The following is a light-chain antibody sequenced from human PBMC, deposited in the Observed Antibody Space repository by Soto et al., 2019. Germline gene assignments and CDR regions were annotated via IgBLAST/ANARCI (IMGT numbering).Light chain of an antibody. J-gene: IGKJ4*01. V-gene: IGKV3-20*01. Sequence: EIVLTQSPGTLSLSPGERATLSCRASQSVSSSYLAWYQQKPGQAPRLLIYGASSRATGIPDRFSGSGSGTDFTLTLSRLEPEDFAVYYCQQYGSSPLTFVGGTKVEIK. CDR3: QQYGSSPLT. CDR1: QSVSSSY. CDR2: GAS.